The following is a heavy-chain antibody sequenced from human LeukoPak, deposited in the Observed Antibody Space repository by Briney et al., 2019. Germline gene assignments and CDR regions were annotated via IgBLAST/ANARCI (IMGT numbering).Heavy chain of an antibody. D-gene: IGHD3-10*01. J-gene: IGHJ5*02. V-gene: IGHV1-3*01. CDR2: INVDNDDT. Sequence: AASVKVSCKASGYTFNYFAMHWVRQAPGQRPEWMGCINVDNDDTRYSQKFQGRVTITSDTSASTVYMELSSLRFEDTAVYYCARDGSGSQGVNWFDPWGPGTQVTVSS. CDR1: GYTFNYFA. CDR3: ARDGSGSQGVNWFDP.